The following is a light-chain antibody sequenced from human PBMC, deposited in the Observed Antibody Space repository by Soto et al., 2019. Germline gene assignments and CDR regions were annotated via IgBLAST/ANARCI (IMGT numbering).Light chain of an antibody. CDR2: GNS. V-gene: IGLV1-40*01. CDR1: SSNIGAGYD. CDR3: QYYDSSLSRV. J-gene: IGLJ2*01. Sequence: QSVLTQPPSVSGAPGQRVTISCTGSSSNIGAGYDVHWYQQLPGTAPKLLISGNSNRPSGVPNRFSGSKSGTSASLAITGLQAEDEAEYYCQYYDSSLSRVFGGGTKVTVL.